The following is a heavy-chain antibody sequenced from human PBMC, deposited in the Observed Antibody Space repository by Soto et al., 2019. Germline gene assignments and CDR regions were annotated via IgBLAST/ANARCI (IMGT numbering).Heavy chain of an antibody. Sequence: QVQLGQAEAEVKKPGASVKVAFTASGYRFTDYYIHWVRQAPGQGLERLGWNNPKSGGTNYAKRFDARVNLTRDTSLGTAYLELTSLRSDDTAVYYCARVSSYAGDYWGQGDLVTVSS. V-gene: IGHV1-2*02. CDR3: ARVSSYAGDY. CDR1: GYRFTDYY. D-gene: IGHD6-6*01. J-gene: IGHJ4*02. CDR2: NNPKSGGT.